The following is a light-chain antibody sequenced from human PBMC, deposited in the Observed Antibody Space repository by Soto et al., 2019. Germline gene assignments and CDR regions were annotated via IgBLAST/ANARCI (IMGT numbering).Light chain of an antibody. J-gene: IGKJ2*03. CDR2: GAS. CDR3: PHYYSRPSWS. V-gene: IGKV3-15*01. Sequence: EIVMTQSAATLSVSPGERATLSCRASQGVSSNLAWYQQKPGQAPRILIYGASTRATGIPARFSGSGSATAFTLTIGSLQSEDFAVYDCPHYYSRPSWSFVRGTVLEIK. CDR1: QGVSSN.